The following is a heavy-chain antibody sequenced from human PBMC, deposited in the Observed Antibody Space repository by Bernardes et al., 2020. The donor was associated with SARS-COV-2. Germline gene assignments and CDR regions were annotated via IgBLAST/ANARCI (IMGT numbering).Heavy chain of an antibody. V-gene: IGHV3-13*01. CDR3: ARTGPPMTTVVTPDWYFDL. Sequence: GGSLRLSCAASGFTFSSYAMSWVRQAPGKGLEWVSAISGTAGDTYYPGSVKGRFTISRENAKNSLYLQMNSLRAGDTAVYYCARTGPPMTTVVTPDWYFDLWGRGTLVTVSS. CDR2: ISGTAGDT. J-gene: IGHJ2*01. D-gene: IGHD4-17*01. CDR1: GFTFSSYA.